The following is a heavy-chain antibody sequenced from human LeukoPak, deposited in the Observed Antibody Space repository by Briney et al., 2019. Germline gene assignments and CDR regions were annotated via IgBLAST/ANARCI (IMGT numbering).Heavy chain of an antibody. CDR3: AREDRGYDILTGYYGTGYYYGMDV. Sequence: GGSLRLSCAASGFTVSSNYMSWVRQAPGKGLEWVSVIYSGGSTYYADSVKGRFTISRDNSKNTLYLQMNSLRAEDTAVYYCAREDRGYDILTGYYGTGYYYGMDVWGQGTTVTVSS. D-gene: IGHD3-9*01. CDR2: IYSGGST. CDR1: GFTVSSNY. V-gene: IGHV3-66*01. J-gene: IGHJ6*02.